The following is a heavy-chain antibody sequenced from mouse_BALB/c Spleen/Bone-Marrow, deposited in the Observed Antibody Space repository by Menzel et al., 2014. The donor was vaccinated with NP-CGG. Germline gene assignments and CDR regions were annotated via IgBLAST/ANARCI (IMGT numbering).Heavy chain of an antibody. D-gene: IGHD1-1*01. J-gene: IGHJ2*01. Sequence: EVKLVESGGGLVQPGGSLKLSCAASGFTFSTYGMSWIRQTRDKRLELVATINSNGGRTYYPDSVKGRFTISSDNAENPLSLKRSSVNSEDTPIFSCERGGIYYPPPLIFFAYGGQAPPPPV. CDR2: INSNGGRT. CDR3: ERGGIYYPPPLIFFAY. V-gene: IGHV5-6-3*01. CDR1: GFTFSTYG.